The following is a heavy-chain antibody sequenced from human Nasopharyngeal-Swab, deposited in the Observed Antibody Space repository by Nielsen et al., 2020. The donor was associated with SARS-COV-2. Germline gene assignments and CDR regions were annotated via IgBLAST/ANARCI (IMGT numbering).Heavy chain of an antibody. D-gene: IGHD2-15*01. CDR3: ARLTLVYCSGGSCYSFYYYYYGMDV. CDR2: IWYDGSNK. CDR1: GFTFSSYG. J-gene: IGHJ6*02. V-gene: IGHV3-33*01. Sequence: GESLKISCAASGFTFSSYGMHWVRQAPGKGLEWVAVIWYDGSNKYYADSVKGRFTISRDNSKNTLYLQMNSLRAEDTAVYYCARLTLVYCSGGSCYSFYYYYYGMDVWGQGTTVTVSS.